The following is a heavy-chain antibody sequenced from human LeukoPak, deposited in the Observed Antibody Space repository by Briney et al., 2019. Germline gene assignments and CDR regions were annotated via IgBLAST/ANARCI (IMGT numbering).Heavy chain of an antibody. V-gene: IGHV5-51*01. CDR1: GYTFTHQW. CDR2: SYPRDSDT. Sequence: GESLKISCKASGYTFTHQWIGWVRQKSGSGLEWMVMSYPRDSDTRYSPSFQGHVTISADTSINTAYLERSRLEASDPALYYCARHSDVIGAIWGQGTLVTVSS. CDR3: ARHSDVIGAI. D-gene: IGHD3-10*01. J-gene: IGHJ4*02.